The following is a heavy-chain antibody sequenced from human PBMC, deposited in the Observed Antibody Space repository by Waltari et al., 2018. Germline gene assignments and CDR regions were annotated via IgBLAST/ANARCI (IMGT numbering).Heavy chain of an antibody. CDR2: IRSKANSYAT. Sequence: EVQLVESGGGLVQPGGSLKLSCAASGFTFSGSAMHWVRQASGKGLEWVGRIRSKANSYATAYAASVKGRFTISRDDSKNTAYLQMNSLKTEDTAVYYCAKDPQQLDSHDAFDIWGQGTMVTVSS. J-gene: IGHJ3*02. V-gene: IGHV3-73*01. CDR1: GFTFSGSA. CDR3: AKDPQQLDSHDAFDI. D-gene: IGHD6-13*01.